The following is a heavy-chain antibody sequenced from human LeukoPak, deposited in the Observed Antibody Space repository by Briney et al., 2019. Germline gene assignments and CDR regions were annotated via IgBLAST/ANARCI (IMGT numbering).Heavy chain of an antibody. J-gene: IGHJ4*02. D-gene: IGHD2-2*01. CDR1: GFTFSSYA. CDR3: AKDLSGDIVVVPAAPGFDY. V-gene: IGHV3-23*01. CDR2: ISGSGGST. Sequence: QPGRSLRLSCAASGFTFSSYAMSWVRQAPGKGLEWVSAISGSGGSTYYADSVKGRFTISRDNSKNTLYLQMNSLRAEDTAVYYCAKDLSGDIVVVPAAPGFDYWGQGTLVTVSS.